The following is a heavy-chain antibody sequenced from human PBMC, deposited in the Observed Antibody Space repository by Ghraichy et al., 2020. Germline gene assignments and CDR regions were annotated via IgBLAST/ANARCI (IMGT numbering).Heavy chain of an antibody. CDR1: GISVSGFSFSSYS. J-gene: IGHJ6*02. CDR2: ISASSGYR. V-gene: IGHV3-21*05. Sequence: GGSLRLSCAVSGISVSGFSFSSYSMNWVRQAPGKGLEWVSYISASSGYRQYADSVKGRFSISRDNARNALYLQMNRLRDEDTGLYYCARESVTGHYYYGMDAWGQGTTVTV. CDR3: ARESVTGHYYYGMDA. D-gene: IGHD6-19*01.